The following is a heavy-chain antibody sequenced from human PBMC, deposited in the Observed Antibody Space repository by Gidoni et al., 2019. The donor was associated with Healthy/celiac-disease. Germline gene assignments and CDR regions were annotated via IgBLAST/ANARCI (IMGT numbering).Heavy chain of an antibody. CDR3: AREGSYAFDI. CDR2: IYYSGST. Sequence: QVQLQESGPGLAKPSETLSLTCTVPGGSISSYYWSWIRQPPGKGLEWIGYIYYSGSTNYNPSLKNRVTISVDTSKNQFSLKLSSVTAADTAVYYCAREGSYAFDIWGQGTMVTVSS. V-gene: IGHV4-59*12. D-gene: IGHD3-10*01. CDR1: GGSISSYY. J-gene: IGHJ3*02.